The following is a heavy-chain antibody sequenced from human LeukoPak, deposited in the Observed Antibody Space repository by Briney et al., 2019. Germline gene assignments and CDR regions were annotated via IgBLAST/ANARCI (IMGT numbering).Heavy chain of an antibody. D-gene: IGHD6-13*01. Sequence: SETLSLTCAVYGGSFSGYYWSWIRQPPGKTLEWIGSIYSSGSTYYNPSLKSRVIIMIDTPKNHFSLTLSSVTAADTAVYYCARAYHSSWYLNWFDPWGQGTLVTVSS. CDR3: ARAYHSSWYLNWFDP. CDR1: GGSFSGYY. CDR2: IYSSGST. J-gene: IGHJ5*02. V-gene: IGHV4-34*01.